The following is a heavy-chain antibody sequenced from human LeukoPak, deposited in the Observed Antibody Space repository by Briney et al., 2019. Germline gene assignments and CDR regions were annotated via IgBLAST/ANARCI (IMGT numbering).Heavy chain of an antibody. J-gene: IGHJ5*02. CDR1: GFTFSSYA. CDR2: ISGSGGST. Sequence: GGSLRLSCAASGFTFSSYAMSWVRQAPGKGLEWVSAISGSGGSTYYADSVKGRYTISRDNSKNTLYLQMNSLRAEDTAVYHCAKLGDLWFGEFGRHGWFDPWGQGTLVTVSS. D-gene: IGHD3-10*01. V-gene: IGHV3-23*01. CDR3: AKLGDLWFGEFGRHGWFDP.